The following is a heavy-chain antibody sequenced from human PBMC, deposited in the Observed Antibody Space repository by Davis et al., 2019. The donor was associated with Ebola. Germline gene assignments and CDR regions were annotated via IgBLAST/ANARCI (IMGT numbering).Heavy chain of an antibody. J-gene: IGHJ6*02. D-gene: IGHD2-2*02. CDR2: ISYDGSNK. CDR3: AKGEYCNSTSCYRGAWRYYYYGMDV. CDR1: GFTFSSYG. V-gene: IGHV3-30*18. Sequence: PGGSLRLSCAASGFTFSSYGMHWVRQAPGKGLEWAAAISYDGSNKYYADSVKGRFTISRDNSKNTLYLQMDSLRAEDTAVYYCAKGEYCNSTSCYRGAWRYYYYGMDVWGQGTTVTVSS.